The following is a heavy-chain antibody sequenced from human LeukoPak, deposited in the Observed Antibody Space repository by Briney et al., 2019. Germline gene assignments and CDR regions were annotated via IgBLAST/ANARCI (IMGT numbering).Heavy chain of an antibody. CDR3: ARVVGLTGYSSTWYSGYYYYMDV. CDR2: IIPIFGTA. J-gene: IGHJ6*03. V-gene: IGHV1-69*06. CDR1: GYTFTGYY. Sequence: SVKVSCKASGYTFTGYYMHWVRQAPGQGREWMGGIIPIFGTANYAQKFQDRVTITADKSTSTAYMELSSLRSEDTAVYYCARVVGLTGYSSTWYSGYYYYMDVWGKGTTVTVSS. D-gene: IGHD6-13*01.